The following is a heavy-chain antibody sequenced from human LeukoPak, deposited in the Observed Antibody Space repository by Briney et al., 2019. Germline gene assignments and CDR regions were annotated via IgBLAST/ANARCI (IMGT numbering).Heavy chain of an antibody. CDR1: GYTYSVYF. CDR2: IHPYSGDT. V-gene: IGHV1-2*02. Sequence: ASVKVSCNASGYTYSVYFMNWVRHAPGQGLEWMGWIHPYSGDTDYPQNFQGRVTMARDASTSTVFMELSSLTSDDTAVYYCARKGSRYCSGGVFPGPWAFDIWGQGTHVIVSS. D-gene: IGHD2-15*01. CDR3: ARKGSRYCSGGVFPGPWAFDI. J-gene: IGHJ3*02.